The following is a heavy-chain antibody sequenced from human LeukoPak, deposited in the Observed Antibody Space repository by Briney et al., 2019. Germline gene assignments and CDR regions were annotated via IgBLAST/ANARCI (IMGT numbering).Heavy chain of an antibody. D-gene: IGHD3-10*01. CDR2: LTGSGGAA. V-gene: IGHV3-23*01. J-gene: IGHJ4*03. CDR3: ANDFSYYFGSGTAT. Sequence: GGSLRLSCAASGFTFSSYVMLWVRAAPGKGLEWVSYLTGSGGAADYADSVKGRFTTSRDNSKNTVYLQMNSLSAEDTAIYYWANDFSYYFGSGTATRGQGAPLTV. CDR1: GFTFSSYV.